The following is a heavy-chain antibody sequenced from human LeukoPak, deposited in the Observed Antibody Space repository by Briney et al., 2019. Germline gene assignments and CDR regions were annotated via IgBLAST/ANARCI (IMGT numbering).Heavy chain of an antibody. D-gene: IGHD4-11*01. CDR1: GFTFSSYA. Sequence: GGSLRLSCAASGFTFSSYAMSWVRQAPGKGLEWVSAISGSGGSTYYADSVKGRFTISRDNSKNTLYLQMNSLRAEDTAVYYYAKDLTTGLTYYYYGMDVWGQGSTVTVSS. CDR2: ISGSGGST. V-gene: IGHV3-23*01. CDR3: AKDLTTGLTYYYYGMDV. J-gene: IGHJ6*02.